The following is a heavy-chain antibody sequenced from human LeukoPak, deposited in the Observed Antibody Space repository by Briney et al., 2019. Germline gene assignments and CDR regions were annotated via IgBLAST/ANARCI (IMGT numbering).Heavy chain of an antibody. CDR3: ARDRERRSHYYDSSGYYYLDY. CDR1: GGTFSSYA. Sequence: GASVKVSCKASGGTFSSYAISWVRQAPGQGLEWMGGIIPIFGTANYAQKFQGRVTITTDESTSTAYMELSSLRSEDTAVYYCARDRERRSHYYDSSGYYYLDYWGQGTLVTVSS. V-gene: IGHV1-69*05. CDR2: IIPIFGTA. D-gene: IGHD3-22*01. J-gene: IGHJ4*02.